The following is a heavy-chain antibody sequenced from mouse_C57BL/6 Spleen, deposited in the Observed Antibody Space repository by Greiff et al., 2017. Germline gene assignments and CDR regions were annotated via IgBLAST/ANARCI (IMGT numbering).Heavy chain of an antibody. D-gene: IGHD2-4*01. Sequence: QVHVKQSGAELVRPGASVKLSCKASGYTFTDYYINWVKQRPGQGLEWIARIYPGSGNTYYNEKFKGKATLTAEKSSSTAYMQLSSLTSEDSAVYFCARNDYEEGYWGQGTTLTVSS. J-gene: IGHJ2*01. CDR3: ARNDYEEGY. CDR2: IYPGSGNT. V-gene: IGHV1-76*01. CDR1: GYTFTDYY.